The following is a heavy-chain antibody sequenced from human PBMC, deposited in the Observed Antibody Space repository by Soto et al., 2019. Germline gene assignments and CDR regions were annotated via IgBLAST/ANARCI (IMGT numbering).Heavy chain of an antibody. J-gene: IGHJ4*02. D-gene: IGHD6-13*01. CDR2: IYYSGST. CDR3: ARGVRAAAGVFDY. Sequence: SETLSLTCTVSGGSISSYYWSWIRQPPGKGLEWIGYIYYSGSTNYNPSLKSRVTISVDTSKNQLSLKLSSVTAADTAVYYCARGVRAAAGVFDYWGQGTLVTVYS. V-gene: IGHV4-59*01. CDR1: GGSISSYY.